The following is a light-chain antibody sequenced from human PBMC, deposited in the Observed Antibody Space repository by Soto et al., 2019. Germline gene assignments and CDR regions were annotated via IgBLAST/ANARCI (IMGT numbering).Light chain of an antibody. J-gene: IGLJ1*01. V-gene: IGLV2-8*01. CDR2: DVS. Sequence: QSALTQPPSASGSPGQSVTISCTGTSSDVGGYNYVSWYQQHPGKAPKLMIYDVSKLPSGVPDRFSGSKSGNTASLTVSGLQAEDEADYYCSSYAGTNIHYVFGTGTKVTVL. CDR3: SSYAGTNIHYV. CDR1: SSDVGGYNY.